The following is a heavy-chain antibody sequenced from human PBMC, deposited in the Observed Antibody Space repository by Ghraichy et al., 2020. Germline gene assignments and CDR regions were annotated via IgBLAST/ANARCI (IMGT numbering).Heavy chain of an antibody. V-gene: IGHV1-18*01. D-gene: IGHD6-19*01. Sequence: ASVKVSCKASGYTFTSYGISWVRQAPGQGLEWMGWISAYNGNTNYAQKLQGRVTMTTDTSTSTAYMELRSLRSDDTAVYYCARDKGVAGLLIYYYYGMDVWGQGTTVTVSS. J-gene: IGHJ6*02. CDR2: ISAYNGNT. CDR1: GYTFTSYG. CDR3: ARDKGVAGLLIYYYYGMDV.